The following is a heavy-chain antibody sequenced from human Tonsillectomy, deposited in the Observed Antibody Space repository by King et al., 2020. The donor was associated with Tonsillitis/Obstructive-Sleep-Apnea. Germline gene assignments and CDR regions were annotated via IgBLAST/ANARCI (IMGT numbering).Heavy chain of an antibody. CDR2: IDPSDSYT. J-gene: IGHJ5*02. Sequence: VQLVESGAERKKPGESLRISCKGSGYTFTSYWVTWVRQMPGKGLEWVGTIDPSDSYTNYSPSFQGHVTISADKSISTAYLQWRSLKASETAMYYCASIYYDFWSGYFSWGQGTLVTVSS. D-gene: IGHD3-3*01. CDR3: ASIYYDFWSGYFS. CDR1: GYTFTSYW. V-gene: IGHV5-10-1*01.